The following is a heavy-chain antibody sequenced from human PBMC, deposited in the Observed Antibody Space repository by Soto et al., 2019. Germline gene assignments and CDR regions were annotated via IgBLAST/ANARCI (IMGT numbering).Heavy chain of an antibody. D-gene: IGHD6-6*01. CDR3: AKDIAAQRYYYYGMDV. J-gene: IGHJ6*02. CDR2: ISYDGSNK. V-gene: IGHV3-30*18. Sequence: GGSLRLSCAASGFTFSSYGMHWVRQAPGKGLEWVAVISYDGSNKYYADSVKGRFTISRDNSKNTLYLQMNSLRAEDTAVYYCAKDIAAQRYYYYGMDVWGQGTTVTVSS. CDR1: GFTFSSYG.